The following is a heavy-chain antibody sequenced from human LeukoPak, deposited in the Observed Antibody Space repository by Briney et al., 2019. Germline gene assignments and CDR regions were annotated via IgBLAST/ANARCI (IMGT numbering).Heavy chain of an antibody. J-gene: IGHJ4*02. CDR1: GGSISSSSYY. Sequence: PSETLSLTCTVSGGSISSSSYYWGWIRQPPGKGLEWIGSIYYSGSTYYNPSLKSRVTISVDTSKNQFSLKLSSVTAADMAVYYCARALPSHLGDSSGYYPRDYFDYWGQGTLVTVSS. D-gene: IGHD3-22*01. V-gene: IGHV4-39*07. CDR2: IYYSGST. CDR3: ARALPSHLGDSSGYYPRDYFDY.